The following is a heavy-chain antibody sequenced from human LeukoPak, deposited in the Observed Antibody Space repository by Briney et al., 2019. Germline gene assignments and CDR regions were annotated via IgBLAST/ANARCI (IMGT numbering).Heavy chain of an antibody. Sequence: PSETLSLTCTVSGASVSSGSHYWSWIRQPPGKGLEWIGYFCCSGSTNYNPSLKSRATISVDTSKNQFSLKVSSVTAADTAVYYCARAVAAVSLDYWGQGTLVTVSS. CDR3: ARAVAAVSLDY. CDR2: FCCSGST. CDR1: GASVSSGSHY. J-gene: IGHJ4*02. D-gene: IGHD4-23*01. V-gene: IGHV4-61*01.